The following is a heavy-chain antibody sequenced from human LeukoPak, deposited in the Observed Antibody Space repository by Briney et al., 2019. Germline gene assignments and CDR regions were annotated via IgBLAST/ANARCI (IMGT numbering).Heavy chain of an antibody. CDR1: GGSISSSSYY. V-gene: IGHV4-39*07. CDR3: ARVSGQWLVQDY. CDR2: IYYSGST. Sequence: SETLSLTCTVPGGSISSSSYYWGWIRQPPGKGLEWIGSIYYSGSTYYNPSLKSRVTISVDTPKNQFSLKLSSVTAADTAVYYCARVSGQWLVQDYWGQGTLVTVSS. J-gene: IGHJ4*02. D-gene: IGHD6-19*01.